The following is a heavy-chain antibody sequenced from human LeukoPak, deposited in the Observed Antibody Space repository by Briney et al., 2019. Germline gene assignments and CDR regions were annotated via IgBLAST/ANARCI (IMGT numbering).Heavy chain of an antibody. CDR3: ASPSVPAATGYFQH. J-gene: IGHJ1*01. V-gene: IGHV1-69*05. D-gene: IGHD2-2*01. CDR2: IIPIFGTA. Sequence: SVKVSCKASGGTFSSYAISWVRQAPGQGLEWMGGIIPIFGTANYAQKFQGRVTITTDESTSTAYMELSSLRSEDTAVYYCASPSVPAATGYFQHWGQGTLVTVSS. CDR1: GGTFSSYA.